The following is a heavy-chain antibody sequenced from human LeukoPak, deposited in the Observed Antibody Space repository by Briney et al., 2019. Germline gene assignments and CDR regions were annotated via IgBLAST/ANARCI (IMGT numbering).Heavy chain of an antibody. V-gene: IGHV3-21*01. CDR1: GFTFSSYS. D-gene: IGHD5-24*01. CDR2: ISSSSSYI. Sequence: GGSLRLSCAASGFTFSSYSMNWVRQAPGKGLEWVSSISSSSSYIYYADSVKGRFTISRDNAKNSLYLQMNSLRAEDTAVYYCARAFADGYNSSPFDYWGQGTLVTVPS. CDR3: ARAFADGYNSSPFDY. J-gene: IGHJ4*02.